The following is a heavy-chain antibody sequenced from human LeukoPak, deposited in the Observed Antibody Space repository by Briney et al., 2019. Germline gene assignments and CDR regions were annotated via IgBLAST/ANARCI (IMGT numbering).Heavy chain of an antibody. V-gene: IGHV4-61*09. D-gene: IGHD3-16*01. J-gene: IGHJ3*02. CDR3: ARSLINFRDAFHI. Sequence: SETLSLTCTVSGGSVSSSIYYWTWIRLPAGEGLEWVGHIYIGGSPNYNPSLKSRVAISVDTSRNQFSLNLSSVTAADTAVYFCARSLINFRDAFHIWGQGTMVIVSS. CDR2: IYIGGSP. CDR1: GGSVSSSIYY.